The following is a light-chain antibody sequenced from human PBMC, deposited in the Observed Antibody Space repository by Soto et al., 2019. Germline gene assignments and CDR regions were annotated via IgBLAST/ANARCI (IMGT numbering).Light chain of an antibody. V-gene: IGLV1-44*01. CDR1: SXNIGSNT. CDR2: SNN. Sequence: QSVLTQPPSASGTPGQRVTISCSGSSXNIGSNTVNWYQQLPGTAPKLLIYSNNQRPSGVPDRFSGSKSGTSASLAISGLQSEDEADYYCAAWDDSLNGPYVFGTGTKSPS. CDR3: AAWDDSLNGPYV. J-gene: IGLJ1*01.